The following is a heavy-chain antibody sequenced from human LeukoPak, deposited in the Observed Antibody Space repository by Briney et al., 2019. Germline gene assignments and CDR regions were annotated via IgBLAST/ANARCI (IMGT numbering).Heavy chain of an antibody. CDR2: IYYSGST. Sequence: PSETLSLTCTVSGGSLSSYYWSWIRQPPGKGLEWIGYIYYSGSTNYNPSLKSRVTISVDTSKNQFSLKLSSVTAADTAVYYCAREGPQKQLGFDYWGQGTLVTVSS. J-gene: IGHJ4*01. D-gene: IGHD6-6*01. V-gene: IGHV4-59*01. CDR3: AREGPQKQLGFDY. CDR1: GGSLSSYY.